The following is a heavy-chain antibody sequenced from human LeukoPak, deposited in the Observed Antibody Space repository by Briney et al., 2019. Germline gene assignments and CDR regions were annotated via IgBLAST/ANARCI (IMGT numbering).Heavy chain of an antibody. D-gene: IGHD3-10*01. CDR2: IIPDSGGT. CDR1: GYTFTDYY. Sequence: ASVKVSCKASGYTFTDYYIHWERQAPGQGLEWMGWIIPDSGGTNFAQRFQGRVTMTRDTSISTAYMELRRLRSDDTAVYFCARGTPGSAEYYQHWGQGTLVTVSS. V-gene: IGHV1-2*02. CDR3: ARGTPGSAEYYQH. J-gene: IGHJ1*01.